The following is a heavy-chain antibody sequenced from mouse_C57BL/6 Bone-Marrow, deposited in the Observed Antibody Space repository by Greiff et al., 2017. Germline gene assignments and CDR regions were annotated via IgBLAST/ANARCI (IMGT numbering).Heavy chain of an antibody. CDR1: GFNIKDDY. D-gene: IGHD1-2*01. J-gene: IGHJ2*01. CDR2: IDPENGDT. Sequence: EVKLKESGAELVRPGASVKLSCTASGFNIKDDYMHWVKQRPEQGLEWIGWIDPENGDTEYASKFQGKATITADTSSNTAYLQLSSLTSEDTAVYYCTALRLYFDYWGQGTTLTVSS. V-gene: IGHV14-4*01. CDR3: TALRLYFDY.